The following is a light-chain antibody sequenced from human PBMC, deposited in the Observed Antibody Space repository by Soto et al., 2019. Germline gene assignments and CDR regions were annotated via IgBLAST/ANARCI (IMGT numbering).Light chain of an antibody. V-gene: IGKV3D-20*02. CDR1: QSVTSSH. J-gene: IGKJ4*01. CDR3: QQRSKWPLT. CDR2: GAS. Sequence: EIVLTQTPGTLSLSPGERATLSCRASQSVTSSHLAWYQQKPGQAPRLLIYGASTRATGIPARFSGSGSGTDFTLTISSLEPEDFAVYYCQQRSKWPLTFGGGTKVETK.